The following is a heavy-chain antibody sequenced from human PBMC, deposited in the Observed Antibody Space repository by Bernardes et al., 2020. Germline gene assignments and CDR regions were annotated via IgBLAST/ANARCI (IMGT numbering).Heavy chain of an antibody. D-gene: IGHD2-2*02. V-gene: IGHV3-21*01. CDR2: ISSSSSYI. J-gene: IGHJ6*02. CDR1: GFTFSSSS. Sequence: ACSLFSSCAASGFTFSSSSMNWVRQAPGPGLEWVSSISSSSSYIYYADSVKGRFTISRDNAKNSLYLQMNSLRAEDTAVYYCARNPTIPGHYCSSTSCYTGDYYYGMDVWGQGTTVTVSS. CDR3: ARNPTIPGHYCSSTSCYTGDYYYGMDV.